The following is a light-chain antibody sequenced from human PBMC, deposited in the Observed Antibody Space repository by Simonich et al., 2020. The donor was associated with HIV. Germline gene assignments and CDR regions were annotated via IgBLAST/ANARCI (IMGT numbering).Light chain of an antibody. CDR3: QQYNNWPRT. CDR1: QSVSSN. V-gene: IGKV3-15*01. CDR2: DAS. Sequence: EMVMTQSPATMSLSPGERATLYGRASQSVSSNLAWYQQKPGQAPTLLIYDASTRATGIPARFSGSGSGTEFTLTINRMQSEDFAVYYCQQYNNWPRTFGLGTKVEMK. J-gene: IGKJ1*01.